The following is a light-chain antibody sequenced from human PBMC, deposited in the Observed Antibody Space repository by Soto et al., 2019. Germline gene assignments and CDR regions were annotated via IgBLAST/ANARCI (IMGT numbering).Light chain of an antibody. CDR1: QSVGDY. V-gene: IGKV3-11*01. CDR2: DAS. J-gene: IGKJ5*01. Sequence: TVLTQSPATLSLSPGERATLSCRASQSVGDYLAWYQQNPGQAPRLLIYDASNRAAGVPYRVRGSGSGTDYTLTIISVEPEDFGVYYCQQRSDCPPITFGQGTRLEIK. CDR3: QQRSDCPPIT.